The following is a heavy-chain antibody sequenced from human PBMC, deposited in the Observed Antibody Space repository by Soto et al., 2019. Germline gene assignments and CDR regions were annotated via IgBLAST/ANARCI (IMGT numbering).Heavy chain of an antibody. CDR2: IIPIFGTT. Sequence: QVQLVQSGAEVKKPGSSVKVSCKASGGTFSNYALSWVRQAPGQGLEWMGDIIPIFGTTNNAQKFQGRVTXTXGXAXRTAYMERSSRRSEDTAVYYCASRGERDYDDTSGYGWGQGTLVTVSS. V-gene: IGHV1-69*05. CDR1: GGTFSNYA. CDR3: ASRGERDYDDTSGYG. J-gene: IGHJ1*01. D-gene: IGHD3-22*01.